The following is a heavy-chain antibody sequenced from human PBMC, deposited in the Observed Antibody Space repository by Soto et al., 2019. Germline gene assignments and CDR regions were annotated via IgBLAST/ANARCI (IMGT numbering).Heavy chain of an antibody. CDR2: ISSSSSYI. J-gene: IGHJ5*02. V-gene: IGHV3-21*01. Sequence: GGSLRLSCAASGFTFSSYSMNWVRQAPGKGLEWVSSISSSSSYIYYADSVKGRFTISRDNAKNSLYLQMNSLRAEDTAVYYCARGGVKYFSSTSCYVFWFDPWGQGTLVTVSS. CDR1: GFTFSSYS. D-gene: IGHD2-2*01. CDR3: ARGGVKYFSSTSCYVFWFDP.